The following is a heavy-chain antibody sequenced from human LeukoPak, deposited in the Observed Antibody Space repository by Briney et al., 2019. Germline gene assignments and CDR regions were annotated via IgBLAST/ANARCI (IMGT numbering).Heavy chain of an antibody. V-gene: IGHV3-9*01. J-gene: IGHJ4*02. CDR2: ISWDTGTI. CDR3: AKESRVKGSLDY. CDR1: GFTFDDYA. D-gene: IGHD4-11*01. Sequence: GGSLRLSCAASGFTFDDYAMHWVRQAPGKGLEWVSGISWDTGTIGYADSVKGRFTISRDNAKNSLYLQMNSLRAEDTALYYCAKESRVKGSLDYWGQGTLVTVSS.